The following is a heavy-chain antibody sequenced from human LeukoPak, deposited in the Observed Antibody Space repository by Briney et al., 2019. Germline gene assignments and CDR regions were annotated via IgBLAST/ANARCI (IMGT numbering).Heavy chain of an antibody. V-gene: IGHV4-59*08. J-gene: IGHJ5*02. CDR2: IYYSGST. Sequence: SETLSLTCTVSGGSISSYYWSWLRQPPGKGLEWIGYIYYSGSTNYNPSLKSRVTISVDTSKNQFSLKLSSVTAADTAVYYCARLRRRKFDWFDPWGQGTLVTVSS. CDR1: GGSISSYY. CDR3: ARLRRRKFDWFDP. D-gene: IGHD1-14*01.